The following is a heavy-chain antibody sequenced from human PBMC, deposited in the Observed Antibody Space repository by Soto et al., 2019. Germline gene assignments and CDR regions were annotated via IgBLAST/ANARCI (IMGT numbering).Heavy chain of an antibody. D-gene: IGHD3-22*01. CDR2: IYYDGSKK. J-gene: IGHJ6*02. Sequence: LRLSCAASGFSFSNYAMHWVRQAPGRGLEWVAVIYYDGSKKFSADSVKGRFTISRDNFRNTLSLQMDSLRAEDTAVYYCAKDSGHSRRAASGMDVWGQGTTVTVSS. V-gene: IGHV3-30*18. CDR1: GFSFSNYA. CDR3: AKDSGHSRRAASGMDV.